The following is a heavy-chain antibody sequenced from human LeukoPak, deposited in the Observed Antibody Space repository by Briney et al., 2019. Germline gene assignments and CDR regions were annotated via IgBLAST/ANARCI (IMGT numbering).Heavy chain of an antibody. J-gene: IGHJ4*02. CDR3: AKGLLGYCSGGSCYHIDY. V-gene: IGHV3-64*04. D-gene: IGHD2-15*01. CDR2: ISSNGGST. CDR1: GFTFSSYA. Sequence: GGSLRLSCSASGFTFSSYAMHWVRQAPGKGLEYVSAISSNGGSTYYADSVKGRFTISRDNSKNTLYLQMNSLRAEDTAVYYCAKGLLGYCSGGSCYHIDYWGQGTLVTVSS.